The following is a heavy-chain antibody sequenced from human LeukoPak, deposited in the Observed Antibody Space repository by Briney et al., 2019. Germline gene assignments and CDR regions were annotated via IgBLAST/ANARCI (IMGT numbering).Heavy chain of an antibody. V-gene: IGHV4-59*11. J-gene: IGHJ4*02. CDR3: ARAHPAYGSSSGFGY. D-gene: IGHD6-6*01. CDR1: VGSISSHY. CDR2: IFYTGST. Sequence: PSETLSLTCTVSVGSISSHYWSWIRQPPGKGLEWVGYIFYTGSTSYNPSLKSRVTMSVDTSKNQFSLKLSSVTAADTAVYFCARAHPAYGSSSGFGYWGQGTLVTVSS.